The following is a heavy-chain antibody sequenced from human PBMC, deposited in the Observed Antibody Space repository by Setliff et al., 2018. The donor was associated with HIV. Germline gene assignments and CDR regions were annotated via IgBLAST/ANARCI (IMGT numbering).Heavy chain of an antibody. V-gene: IGHV3-53*01. CDR1: EVIVSNNY. CDR3: ARSPGMFDY. Sequence: GGSLRLSCAVSEVIVSNNYMSWVRQAPGKGLEWVSVIYSGRSTDHADSVKGRFTISRDNSKNKVYLQMTSLIAEDTAVYYCARSPGMFDYWGQGTPVTVSS. D-gene: IGHD1-1*01. CDR2: IYSGRST. J-gene: IGHJ4*02.